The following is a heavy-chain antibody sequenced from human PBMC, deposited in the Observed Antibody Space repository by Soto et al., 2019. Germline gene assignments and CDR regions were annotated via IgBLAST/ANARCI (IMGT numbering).Heavy chain of an antibody. CDR1: GFTFSNAW. J-gene: IGHJ4*02. CDR2: IKSKTDGGTT. D-gene: IGHD3-22*01. V-gene: IGHV3-15*07. Sequence: GGSLRLSCAASGFTFSNAWMNWVRQAPGKGLEWVGRIKSKTDGGTTDYAAPVKGRFTISRDDSKNTLYLQMNSLKTEDTAVYYCTTGGYYDSSGENDYWGQGTLVTVSS. CDR3: TTGGYYDSSGENDY.